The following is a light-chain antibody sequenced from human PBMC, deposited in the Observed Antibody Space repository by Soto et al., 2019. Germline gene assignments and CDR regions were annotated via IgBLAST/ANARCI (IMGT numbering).Light chain of an antibody. V-gene: IGKV3-15*01. CDR3: QQYNNWPLT. J-gene: IGKJ1*01. CDR1: QSVSSN. CDR2: GAS. Sequence: EIVMTQSPATLSVSPGERATLSCRASQSVSSNLAWYQQKPGQAPRLLIYGASTRATSIPARFSGSVSGTEFTLTISSLQSEDLAVYYCQQYNNWPLTFGQGTKVDIK.